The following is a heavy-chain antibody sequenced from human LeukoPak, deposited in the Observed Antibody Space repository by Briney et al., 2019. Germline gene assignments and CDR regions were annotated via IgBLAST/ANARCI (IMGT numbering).Heavy chain of an antibody. CDR3: ARDLMIRAFDI. Sequence: GGSLRLSCAASGFTFSSYGMHWVRQAPGKGLEWVANIKQDGSEKYYVDSVKGRFTISRDNAKNSLYLQMNSLRAEDTAVYYCARDLMIRAFDIWGQGTMVTVSS. J-gene: IGHJ3*02. V-gene: IGHV3-7*01. CDR2: IKQDGSEK. CDR1: GFTFSSYG. D-gene: IGHD3-16*01.